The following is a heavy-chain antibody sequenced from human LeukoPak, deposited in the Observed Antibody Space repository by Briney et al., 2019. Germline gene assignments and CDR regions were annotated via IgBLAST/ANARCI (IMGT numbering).Heavy chain of an antibody. J-gene: IGHJ4*02. V-gene: IGHV3-33*01. CDR2: IWYDGSNK. CDR3: ARGPRGSPASYFDY. D-gene: IGHD1-26*01. Sequence: IWYDGSNKYYADSVKGPFTISRDNSKNPLYLQMNRLRAEDPAVYYCARGPRGSPASYFDYWGQGTLVTVSS.